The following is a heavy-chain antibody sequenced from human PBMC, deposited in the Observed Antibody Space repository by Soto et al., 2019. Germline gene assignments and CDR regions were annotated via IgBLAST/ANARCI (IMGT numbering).Heavy chain of an antibody. CDR3: ARIWVGYCSAGSCYSFYYMDV. D-gene: IGHD2-15*01. J-gene: IGHJ6*03. CDR2: IYYRGST. V-gene: IGHV4-59*05. Sequence: SETLSLTCTVSGGSISSYYWSWTRQPPGKGLEWIGSIYYRGSTHYNPSLKSRGTISVDTSKNQFSLKLNSVTAADTAVYFCARIWVGYCSAGSCYSFYYMDVWGKGTTVTVSS. CDR1: GGSISSYY.